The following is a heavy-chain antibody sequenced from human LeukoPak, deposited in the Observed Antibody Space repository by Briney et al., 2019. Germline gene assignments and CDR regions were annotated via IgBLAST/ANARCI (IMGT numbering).Heavy chain of an antibody. D-gene: IGHD3-10*01. V-gene: IGHV1-8*01. CDR1: GYTFTSYD. Sequence: ASVKVSCKASGYTFTSYDINWVRQATGQGLEWMGWMNPKSGNTGYAQKFQGRVTMTRNTSISTAYMELSSLRSEDTAVYYCARNGARLWFGELLTSGMDVWGQGTTVTVSS. CDR3: ARNGARLWFGELLTSGMDV. CDR2: MNPKSGNT. J-gene: IGHJ6*02.